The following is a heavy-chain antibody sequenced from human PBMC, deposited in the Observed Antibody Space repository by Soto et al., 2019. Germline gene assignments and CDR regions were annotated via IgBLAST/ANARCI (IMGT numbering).Heavy chain of an antibody. D-gene: IGHD4-17*01. J-gene: IGHJ3*02. CDR2: IYYSGST. V-gene: IGHV4-61*01. CDR3: ARTTVVTPDAFDI. CDR1: GGSVSSGSYY. Sequence: SETLSLTCTVSGGSVSSGSYYWSWIRQPPGKGLEWIGYIYYSGSTNYNPSLKSRVTISVDTSKNQFSLKLSSVTAADTAVYYGARTTVVTPDAFDIWGQGTMVTVSS.